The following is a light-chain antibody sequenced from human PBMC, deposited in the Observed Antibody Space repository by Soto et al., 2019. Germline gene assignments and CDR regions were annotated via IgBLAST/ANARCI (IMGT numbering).Light chain of an antibody. CDR3: QQYYSYPQT. J-gene: IGKJ2*01. V-gene: IGKV1-8*01. Sequence: AIRVTQSPASLSASTLDRVTITCRASQGISSYLAWYQQKPGEAPKLLIYAASTLQSGVPSRFSGSGSGTDFTLTISCLQSEDFATYYCQQYYSYPQTFGQGTKVDIK. CDR2: AAS. CDR1: QGISSY.